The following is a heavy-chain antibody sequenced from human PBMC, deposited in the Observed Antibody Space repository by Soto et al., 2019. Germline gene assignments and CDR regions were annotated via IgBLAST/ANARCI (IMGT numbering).Heavy chain of an antibody. CDR2: IYWTDDK. Sequence: QITLKESGPTLGKPTQTLTLTCTFSVFSLSTSGVGVGWIRQPPGKALEWLALIYWTDDKRDSPSLKSRLTITNTTSKNNLVLTMTNMDPVDTAADYCAHSRSHRYCYDRAAFDLWGQGTMVTVSS. V-gene: IGHV2-5*01. CDR3: AHSRSHRYCYDRAAFDL. J-gene: IGHJ3*01. D-gene: IGHD5-18*01. CDR1: VFSLSTSGVG.